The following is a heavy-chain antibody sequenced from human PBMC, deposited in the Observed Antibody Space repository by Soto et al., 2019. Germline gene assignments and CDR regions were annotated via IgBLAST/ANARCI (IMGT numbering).Heavy chain of an antibody. Sequence: ASVKVSCKASGGTFSSYAISWVRQAPGQGLEWMGGIIPIFGTANYAQKFQGRVTITADESTSTAYMELSSLRSEDTAVYYCAGAGGDSSGYSEAYWGQGTLVTVSS. V-gene: IGHV1-69*13. D-gene: IGHD3-22*01. CDR1: GGTFSSYA. CDR2: IIPIFGTA. J-gene: IGHJ4*02. CDR3: AGAGGDSSGYSEAY.